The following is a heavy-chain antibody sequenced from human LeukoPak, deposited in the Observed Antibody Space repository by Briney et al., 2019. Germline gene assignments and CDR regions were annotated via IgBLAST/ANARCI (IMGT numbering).Heavy chain of an antibody. CDR3: ARYDRNPPILRFLEWSPGGYGMDV. Sequence: GASVKVSRKASGYTFTSYGISRVRQAPGQGLEWMGWISAYNGNTNYAQKLQGRVTMTTDTSTSTAYMELRSLRSDDTAVYYCARYDRNPPILRFLEWSPGGYGMDVWGQGTTVTVSS. D-gene: IGHD3-3*01. CDR2: ISAYNGNT. V-gene: IGHV1-18*01. CDR1: GYTFTSYG. J-gene: IGHJ6*02.